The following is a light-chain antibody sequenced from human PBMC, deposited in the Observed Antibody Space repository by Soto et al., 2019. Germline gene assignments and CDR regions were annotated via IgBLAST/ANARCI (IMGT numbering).Light chain of an antibody. V-gene: IGLV2-23*02. J-gene: IGLJ1*01. CDR3: CSYAGSTTQTYV. CDR2: EVS. CDR1: HSDVGSYNL. Sequence: QSGVTQPASVPGAPGQSITIFCPGTHSDVGSYNLVSWYQQHPGKAPKVIIYEVSERPSGVSDRFSGSKSGNTASLMISGLQAEDEADYYCCSYAGSTTQTYVFGSGTKVTVL.